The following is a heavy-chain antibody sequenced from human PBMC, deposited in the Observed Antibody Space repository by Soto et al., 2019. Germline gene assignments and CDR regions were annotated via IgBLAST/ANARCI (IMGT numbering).Heavy chain of an antibody. Sequence: SATLSLACTVSGRSISSSSYYWGWIRQPPGRGLEWIGSTYYSGSTYYNPSLKSRVTISVDTSKNQFSLKLSSVTAADTAVYYCARLRVWRFLEWLPNYYYYYGMDVWGQGPTVT. D-gene: IGHD3-3*01. CDR2: TYYSGST. CDR3: ARLRVWRFLEWLPNYYYYYGMDV. J-gene: IGHJ6*02. V-gene: IGHV4-39*01. CDR1: GRSISSSSYY.